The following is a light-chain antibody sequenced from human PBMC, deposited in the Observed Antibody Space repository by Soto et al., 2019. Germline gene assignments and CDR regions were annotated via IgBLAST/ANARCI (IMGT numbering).Light chain of an antibody. CDR2: GAS. J-gene: IGKJ4*02. CDR3: QQYSTSLT. Sequence: EIFMTQSPATLSVSPGEKVILSCRASESVGSTLAWYQQKPGQAPRLLIRGASTRATGVPARFSGSGSGTAFTLTISSLQSEDFAVYYCQQYSTSLTFGGGTTLEIK. CDR1: ESVGST. V-gene: IGKV3-15*01.